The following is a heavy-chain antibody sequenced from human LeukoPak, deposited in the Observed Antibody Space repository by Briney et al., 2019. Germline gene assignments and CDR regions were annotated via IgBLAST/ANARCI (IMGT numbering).Heavy chain of an antibody. J-gene: IGHJ5*02. CDR3: ARGGTEYQLLSARWFDP. Sequence: ASVKVSCKASGYTFTGYYMHWVRQAPGQGLEWMGWINPNSGGTNYAQKFQGRVTMTRDTSISTAYMELSRLRSDDTAVYYCARGGTEYQLLSARWFDPWGQGTLVTVSS. D-gene: IGHD2-2*01. V-gene: IGHV1-2*02. CDR1: GYTFTGYY. CDR2: INPNSGGT.